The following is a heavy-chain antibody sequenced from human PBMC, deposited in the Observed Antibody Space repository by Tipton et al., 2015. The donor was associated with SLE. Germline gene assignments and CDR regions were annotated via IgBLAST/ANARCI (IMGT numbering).Heavy chain of an antibody. D-gene: IGHD1-26*01. CDR2: IYYSEST. Sequence: LRLSCTVSGGSISSHYWSWIRQPPGKGLEWIGYIYYSESTNYNPPLKSRVTISVDTSKNQFSLKLRSVTAADTAVYYCARDAPGGGLDYWGQGTLVTVSS. CDR1: GGSISSHY. J-gene: IGHJ4*02. V-gene: IGHV4-59*11. CDR3: ARDAPGGGLDY.